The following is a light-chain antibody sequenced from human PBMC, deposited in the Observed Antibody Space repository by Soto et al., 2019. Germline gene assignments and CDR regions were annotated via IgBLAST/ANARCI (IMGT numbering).Light chain of an antibody. J-gene: IGLJ3*02. CDR2: EGT. V-gene: IGLV2-14*01. Sequence: QSALTQPASVSGSPGQSITISCTGTSSDIGRYKFVSWFQQHPGKAPKLMIFEGTNRPSGVSNRFSGSKSGNTASLTISGLQAEDEAIYFCSSSTNTNTLVMFGGGTKLTVL. CDR1: SSDIGRYKF. CDR3: SSSTNTNTLVM.